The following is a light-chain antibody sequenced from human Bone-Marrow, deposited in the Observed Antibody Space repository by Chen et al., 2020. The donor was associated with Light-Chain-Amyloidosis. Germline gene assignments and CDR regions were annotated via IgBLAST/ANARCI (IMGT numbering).Light chain of an antibody. V-gene: IGLV3-25*03. Sequence: SYELTLPPSVSVSPGQTARITRPGDDLPTKYAYWYQQKTGQAPVLVIHRDTERPSGISERFSGSSSGTTATLTISGVQAEDEADYHCQSADSSGTYEVIFGGGTKLTVL. J-gene: IGLJ2*01. CDR3: QSADSSGTYEVI. CDR1: DLPTKY. CDR2: RDT.